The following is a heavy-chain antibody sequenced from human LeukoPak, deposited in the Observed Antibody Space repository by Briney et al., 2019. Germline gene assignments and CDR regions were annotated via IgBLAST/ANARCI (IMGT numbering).Heavy chain of an antibody. CDR3: AREDYGDYVLPSDY. J-gene: IGHJ4*02. CDR1: GGTFSSYA. CDR2: IIPIFGTA. V-gene: IGHV1-69*13. Sequence: RASVKVSCKASGGTFSSYAISWVRQAPGQGLEWMGGIIPIFGTANYAQKFQGRVTITADESTSTAYMELSSLRSEDTAVYYCAREDYGDYVLPSDYWGQGTLVTVSS. D-gene: IGHD4-17*01.